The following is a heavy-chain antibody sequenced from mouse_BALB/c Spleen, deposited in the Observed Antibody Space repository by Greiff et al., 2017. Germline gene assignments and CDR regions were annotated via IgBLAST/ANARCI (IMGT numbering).Heavy chain of an antibody. CDR3: ARGEGYYEY. J-gene: IGHJ2*01. V-gene: IGHV5-17*02. Sequence: EVKLVESGGGLVQPGGSRKLSCAASGFTFSSFGMHWVRQAPEKGLEWVAYISSGSSTIYYADTVKGRFTISRDNPKNTLFLQMTSLRSEDTAMYYCARGEGYYEYWGQGTTLTVSS. D-gene: IGHD2-3*01. CDR2: ISSGSSTI. CDR1: GFTFSSFG.